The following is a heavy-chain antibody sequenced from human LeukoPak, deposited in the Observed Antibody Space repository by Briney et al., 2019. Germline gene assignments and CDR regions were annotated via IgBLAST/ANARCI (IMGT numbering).Heavy chain of an antibody. CDR1: GFTFRNAW. CDR2: IKSKTDGGTT. V-gene: IGHV3-15*01. J-gene: IGHJ4*02. Sequence: NSGGSLRLSCAASGFTFRNAWVSWVRQAPGKGLEWVGRIKSKTDGGTTDYAAPAKGRFTISRDDSKNTLYLQMNSLKTEDTAVYYCTTSSSWYGIAYDYWGQGTLVTVSS. CDR3: TTSSSWYGIAYDY. D-gene: IGHD6-13*01.